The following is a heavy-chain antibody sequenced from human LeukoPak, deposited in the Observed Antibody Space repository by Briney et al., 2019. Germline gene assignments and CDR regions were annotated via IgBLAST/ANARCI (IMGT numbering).Heavy chain of an antibody. D-gene: IGHD3-9*01. J-gene: IGHJ4*02. CDR2: ISGSGGST. CDR3: AKDLLGRAGYYNLDY. V-gene: IGHV3-23*01. CDR1: GFTFSSYA. Sequence: PGGSLRLSCAASGFTFSSYAMSWVRQAPGKGLEWVSAISGSGGSTYYADSVKGRFTISRDNSRNTLYLQMNSLRAEDTAVYYCAKDLLGRAGYYNLDYWGQGTLVTVSS.